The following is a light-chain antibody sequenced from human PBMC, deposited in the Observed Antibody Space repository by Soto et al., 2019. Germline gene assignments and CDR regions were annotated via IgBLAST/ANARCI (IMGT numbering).Light chain of an antibody. CDR1: SSNIGSNT. J-gene: IGLJ2*01. CDR2: SNN. CDR3: VASDDSLNGDVV. V-gene: IGLV1-44*01. Sequence: QSVLTQPPSASGTPGQRVTISCSGSSSNIGSNTVNWYQQLPGTAPKLVIYSNNHRPSGVPDRFSGSKSGTSASLAISGLQSEDEADYYCVASDDSLNGDVVFGGGTKLTVL.